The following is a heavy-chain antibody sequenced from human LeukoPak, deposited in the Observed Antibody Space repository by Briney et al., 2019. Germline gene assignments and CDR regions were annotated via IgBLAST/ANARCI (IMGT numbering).Heavy chain of an antibody. D-gene: IGHD3-22*01. V-gene: IGHV4-30-4*01. J-gene: IGHJ5*02. CDR3: ARGVVVHSNWFDP. Sequence: SQTLSLTCTVSGGSISSGDYYWSWIRQPPGKGLEWIGYIYYSGSTYYNPSLKSRVTISVDTSKNQFSLKLSSVTAADTAVYYCARGVVVHSNWFDPWGQGTLVTVST. CDR2: IYYSGST. CDR1: GGSISSGDYY.